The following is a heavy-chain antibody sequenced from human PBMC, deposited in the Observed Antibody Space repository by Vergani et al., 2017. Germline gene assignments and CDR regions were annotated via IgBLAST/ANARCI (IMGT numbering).Heavy chain of an antibody. Sequence: QVQLVESGGGVVQPGRSLRLSCAASGFTFSSYGMHWVRQAPGKGLEWVAVIWYDGSNKYYADSVKGRFTISRDNSKNTLYLQMNSLRAEDTAVYYCTTAGVIVVVPAAIDDEGVVFDYWGQGTLVTVSS. J-gene: IGHJ4*02. V-gene: IGHV3-33*01. CDR1: GFTFSSYG. CDR3: TTAGVIVVVPAAIDDEGVVFDY. CDR2: IWYDGSNK. D-gene: IGHD2-2*01.